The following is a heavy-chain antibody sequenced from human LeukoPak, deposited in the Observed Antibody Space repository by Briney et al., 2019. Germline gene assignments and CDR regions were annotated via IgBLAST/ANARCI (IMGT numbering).Heavy chain of an antibody. CDR2: IIPILGIA. V-gene: IGHV1-69*04. CDR1: VGTFSSYA. CDR3: ARGPLFDP. Sequence: SVRVSCKASVGTFSSYAISWVRQAPGQGLEWMGRIIPILGIANYAQKFQGRVTITADKSTSTAYMELSSLRSEDTAVYYCARGPLFDPWGQGTQVTVSS. J-gene: IGHJ5*02.